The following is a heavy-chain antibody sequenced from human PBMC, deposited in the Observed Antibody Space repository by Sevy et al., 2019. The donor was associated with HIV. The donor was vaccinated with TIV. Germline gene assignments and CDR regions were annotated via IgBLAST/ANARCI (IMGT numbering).Heavy chain of an antibody. CDR2: IKEDGSDK. CDR3: VRDGLASATDFDY. D-gene: IGHD2-15*01. CDR1: GFTFSNYW. Sequence: GESLKISCEVSGFTFSNYWMTWVRQAPGKGLEWVANIKEDGSDKYYGDSVKGRFSLSRDNAKNSLYLQMDSLRAEDTAVYYCVRDGLASATDFDYWGPGTLVTVSS. J-gene: IGHJ4*02. V-gene: IGHV3-7*01.